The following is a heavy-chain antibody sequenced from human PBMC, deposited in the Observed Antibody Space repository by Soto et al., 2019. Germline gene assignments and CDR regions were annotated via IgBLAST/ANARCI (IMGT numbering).Heavy chain of an antibody. D-gene: IGHD6-6*01. CDR2: ISWNSGSI. Sequence: GGSLRLSCAASGFTFDDYAMHWVRQAPGKGLEWVSGISWNSGSIGYADSVKGRFTISRDNAKNSLYLQMNSLRAEDTALYYCAKDISPPYSSSFNYWGQGTLVTVSS. CDR3: AKDISPPYSSSFNY. J-gene: IGHJ4*02. V-gene: IGHV3-9*01. CDR1: GFTFDDYA.